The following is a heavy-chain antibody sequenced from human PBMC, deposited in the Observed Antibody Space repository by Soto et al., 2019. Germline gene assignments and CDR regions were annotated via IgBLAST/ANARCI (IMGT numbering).Heavy chain of an antibody. D-gene: IGHD3-22*01. CDR1: GYTFTSYD. V-gene: IGHV1-18*04. Sequence: ASVKVSCKASGYTFTSYDISWVRQAPGQGLEWMGWISAYNGNTNYAQKLQGRVTMTTDTSTSTAYMELRSLRSDDTAVYYCARDLATYYYDSSGYYPFDYWGQGTLVTVSS. CDR2: ISAYNGNT. J-gene: IGHJ4*02. CDR3: ARDLATYYYDSSGYYPFDY.